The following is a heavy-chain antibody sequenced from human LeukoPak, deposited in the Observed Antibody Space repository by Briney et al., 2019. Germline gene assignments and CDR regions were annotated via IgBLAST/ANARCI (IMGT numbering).Heavy chain of an antibody. D-gene: IGHD2-21*02. CDR3: ARDPGVVVTALYYYGMDV. Sequence: ASVKVSCKASGYTFTSYGISWVRQAPGQGLEWMGWISAYNGNTNYAQKLQGRVTMTTDTSTSTAYMELRSLRSDDTAVYYSARDPGVVVTALYYYGMDVWGQGTTVTVSS. CDR2: ISAYNGNT. CDR1: GYTFTSYG. V-gene: IGHV1-18*01. J-gene: IGHJ6*02.